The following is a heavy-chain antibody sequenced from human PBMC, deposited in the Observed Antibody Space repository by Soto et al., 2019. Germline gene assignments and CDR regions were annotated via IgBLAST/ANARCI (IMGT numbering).Heavy chain of an antibody. CDR1: GGSISSSY. J-gene: IGHJ3*02. Sequence: QVQLQESGPGLVTPSETLSLTCTVSGGSISSSYWSWIRQPPGKGLEWIGYIFYSGSTSYNPSLESRVTISLDTSKNQFSLILNSVTAADTAVYYCAKDRWANGSSAFDIWGQGTMVTVSS. V-gene: IGHV4-59*01. D-gene: IGHD2-8*01. CDR2: IFYSGST. CDR3: AKDRWANGSSAFDI.